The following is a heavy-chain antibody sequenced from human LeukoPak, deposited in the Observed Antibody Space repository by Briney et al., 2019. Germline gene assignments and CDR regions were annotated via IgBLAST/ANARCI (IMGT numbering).Heavy chain of an antibody. V-gene: IGHV3-64D*09. CDR3: VKKYPMSHHFDY. CDR2: ISSNGGST. CDR1: GFTFSRYA. D-gene: IGHD2-2*02. Sequence: GGSLRLSCSASGFTFSRYAMHWVRQAPGKGLEYVSAISSNGGSTYYADSVKGRFTISRDNSKNTLYLQMSSLRSEDTAVYYCVKKYPMSHHFDYWGQGTLVTVSS. J-gene: IGHJ4*02.